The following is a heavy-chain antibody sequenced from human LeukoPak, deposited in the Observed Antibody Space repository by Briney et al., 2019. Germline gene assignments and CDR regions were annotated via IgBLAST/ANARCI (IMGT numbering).Heavy chain of an antibody. CDR3: ARHSSGWYTAYYYMDV. J-gene: IGHJ6*03. CDR2: ISSSSSYI. CDR1: GFTFSSYS. D-gene: IGHD6-19*01. V-gene: IGHV3-21*04. Sequence: PGGSLRLSCAASGFTFSSYSMNWVRQAPGKGLEWVSSISSSSSYIYYADSVKGRFTISRDNAKNSLYLQMNSLRAEDTAVYYCARHSSGWYTAYYYMDVWGKGTTVTVSS.